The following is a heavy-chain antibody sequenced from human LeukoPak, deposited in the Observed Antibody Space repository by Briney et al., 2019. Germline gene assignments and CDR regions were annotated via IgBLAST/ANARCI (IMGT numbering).Heavy chain of an antibody. Sequence: GGSLRLSCAASGFTFSSYWMSWVRQAPGKGLEWVANIKQDGSEKYYADSVKGRFTISRDNAENSLYLQMNSLRAEDTAVYYCARGEYHLPFDIWGQGTMVTVSS. CDR3: ARGEYHLPFDI. D-gene: IGHD2-2*01. J-gene: IGHJ3*02. CDR1: GFTFSSYW. CDR2: IKQDGSEK. V-gene: IGHV3-7*04.